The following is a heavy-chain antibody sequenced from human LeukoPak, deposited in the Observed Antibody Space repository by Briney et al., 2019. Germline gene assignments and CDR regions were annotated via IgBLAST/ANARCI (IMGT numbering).Heavy chain of an antibody. J-gene: IGHJ4*02. Sequence: SETLSLTCVVSGDSITSGGYSWSWIRQPPGKGLEWVGYIYDSGIAFYNPSLKSRVTMSVDTSKNHFFLNLSSVTAADTAVYYCARVDSNNRYDFRGYFDYWGQGILVTVSS. CDR2: IYDSGIA. CDR3: ARVDSNNRYDFRGYFDY. CDR1: GDSITSGGYS. V-gene: IGHV4-30-4*07. D-gene: IGHD3-3*01.